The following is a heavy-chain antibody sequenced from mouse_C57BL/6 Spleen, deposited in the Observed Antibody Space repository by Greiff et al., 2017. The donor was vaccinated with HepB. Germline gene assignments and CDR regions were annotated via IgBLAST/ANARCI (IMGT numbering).Heavy chain of an antibody. CDR2: IDPSDSYT. D-gene: IGHD1-1*01. CDR1: GYTFTSYW. Sequence: QVQLQQPGAELVRPGTSVKLSCKASGYTFTSYWMHWVKQRPGQGLEWIGVIDPSDSYTNYNHKFKGKATLTVDTSSSTAYMQLSSLTSEDSAVYYCARAYYGSSYDDYWGQSTILTVSS. J-gene: IGHJ2*01. CDR3: ARAYYGSSYDDY. V-gene: IGHV1-59*01.